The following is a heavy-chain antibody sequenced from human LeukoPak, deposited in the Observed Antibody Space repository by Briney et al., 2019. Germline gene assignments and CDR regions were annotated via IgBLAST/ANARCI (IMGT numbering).Heavy chain of an antibody. V-gene: IGHV4-34*01. CDR2: INHSGST. J-gene: IGHJ3*02. D-gene: IGHD2-15*01. Sequence: SETLSLTRAVYGGSFSGYYWSWIRQPPGKGLEWIGEINHSGSTNYNPSLKSRVTISVDTSKNQFSLKLSSVTAADTAVYYCAREPQAADPDAFDIWGQGTMVTVSS. CDR1: GGSFSGYY. CDR3: AREPQAADPDAFDI.